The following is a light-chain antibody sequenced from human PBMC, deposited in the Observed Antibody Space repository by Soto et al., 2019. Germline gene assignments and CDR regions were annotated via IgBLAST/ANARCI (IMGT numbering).Light chain of an antibody. CDR2: EVS. J-gene: IGLJ2*01. CDR3: SSYAGSKNLV. CDR1: SSDVGGYNY. V-gene: IGLV2-8*01. Sequence: QSALTQPPSASGSPGQSVTISCTGTSSDVGGYNYVSWYQQHPGKAPKLMIYEVSKRPSGVPDRFSGSKSGNTASLTVSGPQAEDEADYYCSSYAGSKNLVFGGGTKLTVL.